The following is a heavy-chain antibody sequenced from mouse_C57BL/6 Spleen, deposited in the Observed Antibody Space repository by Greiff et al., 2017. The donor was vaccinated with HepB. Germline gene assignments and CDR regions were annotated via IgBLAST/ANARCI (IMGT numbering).Heavy chain of an antibody. CDR3: ARETGTNYFDY. V-gene: IGHV1-64*01. CDR2: IHPNSGST. Sequence: VQLQQPGAELVKPGASVKLSCKASGYTFTSYWMHWVKQRPGQGLEWIGMIHPNSGSTNYNEKFKSKATLTVDKSSSTAYMQLSSLPSEDSAVYYCARETGTNYFDYWGQGTTLTVSS. CDR1: GYTFTSYW. D-gene: IGHD4-1*01. J-gene: IGHJ2*01.